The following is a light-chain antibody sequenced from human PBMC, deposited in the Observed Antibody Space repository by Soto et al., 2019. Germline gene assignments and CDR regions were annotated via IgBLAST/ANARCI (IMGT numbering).Light chain of an antibody. CDR2: EVN. CDR1: TRNVGLYQA. Sequence: QSVLTQPPSASGSPGQSVTISCTGTTRNVGLYQAFSWYQQHPGKAPKLILYEVNQRPSGVSNRFSGSKSGNTASLTISGLQPEDEADYYCCSYASSSTYVFGTGTKVTVL. J-gene: IGLJ1*01. V-gene: IGLV2-23*02. CDR3: CSYASSSTYV.